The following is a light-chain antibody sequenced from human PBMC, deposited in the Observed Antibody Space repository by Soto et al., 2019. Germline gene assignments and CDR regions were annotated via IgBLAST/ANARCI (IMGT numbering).Light chain of an antibody. Sequence: QLVLTQPPSASGTPGQRVTISCSGSSSNIGSNYVYWYQQLPATAPKLLIYRNNQRPSGVPDRFSGSKSGTSASLAISGLRSEDEADYYCAACDDSLSAHVVFGGGTKLTVL. V-gene: IGLV1-47*01. CDR3: AACDDSLSAHVV. CDR2: RNN. J-gene: IGLJ2*01. CDR1: SSNIGSNY.